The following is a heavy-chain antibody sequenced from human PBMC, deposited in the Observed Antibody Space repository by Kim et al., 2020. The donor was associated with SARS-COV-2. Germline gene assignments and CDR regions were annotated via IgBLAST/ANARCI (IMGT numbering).Heavy chain of an antibody. V-gene: IGHV4-39*01. D-gene: IGHD3-10*01. CDR3: ARLTPEGYYGSGRKNYYYYYYMDV. CDR1: GCSISSSSYY. CDR2: IYYSGST. J-gene: IGHJ6*03. Sequence: SETLSLTCTVSGCSISSSSYYWGWIRQPPGKGLEWIGSIYYSGSTYYNPSLKSRVTISVDTSKNQFSLKLSSVTAADTAVYYCARLTPEGYYGSGRKNYYYYYYMDVWGKGTTVTVSS.